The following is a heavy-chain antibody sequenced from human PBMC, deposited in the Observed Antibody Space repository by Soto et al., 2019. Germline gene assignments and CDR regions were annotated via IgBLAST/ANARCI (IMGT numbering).Heavy chain of an antibody. CDR3: ATEVDAWFDF. Sequence: QVQLVQSGPEVKEPGASVKVSCKASGYTFTSYGITWVRQGPGQGLEWVGWISGYNGDTNYAQKVQGRVSVTTDTSTSTAYSAVRRLRSDERAVYYCATEVDAWFDFLGQGALVSVSS. CDR1: GYTFTSYG. J-gene: IGHJ4*02. CDR2: ISGYNGDT. V-gene: IGHV1-18*01. D-gene: IGHD5-12*01.